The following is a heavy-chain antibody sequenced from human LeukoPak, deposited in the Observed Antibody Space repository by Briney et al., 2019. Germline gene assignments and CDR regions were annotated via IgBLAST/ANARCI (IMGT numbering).Heavy chain of an antibody. CDR3: ARVSVAHYYFDY. Sequence: PSETLSLTCTVSGGSISSGSYYWSWIRQPPGKGLEWIGYIYYSGSTNYNPSLKSRVTISVDTSKNQFSLKLSSVTAADTAVHYCARVSVAHYYFDYWGQGTLVTVSS. CDR1: GGSISSGSYY. CDR2: IYYSGST. J-gene: IGHJ4*02. V-gene: IGHV4-61*01.